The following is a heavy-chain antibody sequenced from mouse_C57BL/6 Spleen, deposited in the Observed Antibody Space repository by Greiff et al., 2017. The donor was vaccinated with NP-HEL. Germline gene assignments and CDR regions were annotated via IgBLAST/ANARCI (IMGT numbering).Heavy chain of an antibody. CDR2: FHPYNDDT. CDR1: GYTFTTYP. D-gene: IGHD1-1*01. V-gene: IGHV1-47*01. J-gene: IGHJ2*01. CDR3: ARLYYGSSYGYYFDY. Sequence: QVQLKESGAELVKPGASVKMSCKASGYTFTTYPIEWMKQNHGKSLEWIGNFHPYNDDTKYNEKFKGKATLTVEKSSSTVYLELSRLTSDDSAVYYCARLYYGSSYGYYFDYWGQGTTLTVSS.